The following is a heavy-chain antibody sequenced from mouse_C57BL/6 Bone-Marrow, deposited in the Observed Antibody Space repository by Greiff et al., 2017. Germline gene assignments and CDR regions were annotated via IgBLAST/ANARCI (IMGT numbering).Heavy chain of an antibody. Sequence: VKLQQPGAELVRPGSSVKLSCKASGYTFTSYWMDWVKQRPGQGLEWIGNIYPSDSETHYNQKFKDKATLTVDKSSSTAYMQLSSLTSEDSAVYYCARSLLHAMDYWGQGTSVTVSS. CDR2: IYPSDSET. D-gene: IGHD1-1*01. CDR1: GYTFTSYW. J-gene: IGHJ4*01. CDR3: ARSLLHAMDY. V-gene: IGHV1-61*01.